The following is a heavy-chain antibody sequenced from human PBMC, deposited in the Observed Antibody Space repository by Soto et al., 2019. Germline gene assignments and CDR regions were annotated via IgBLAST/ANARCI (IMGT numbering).Heavy chain of an antibody. CDR2: IKQDGSEK. D-gene: IGHD6-6*01. Sequence: GGSLGLSCAASGFTFSSYWMSWVRQAPGKGLEWVANIKQDGSEKYYVDSVKGRFTISRDNAKNSLYLQMNSLRAEDTAVYYCAREQLVHNYYYYGMDVWGQGTTVTGSS. J-gene: IGHJ6*02. CDR3: AREQLVHNYYYYGMDV. V-gene: IGHV3-7*05. CDR1: GFTFSSYW.